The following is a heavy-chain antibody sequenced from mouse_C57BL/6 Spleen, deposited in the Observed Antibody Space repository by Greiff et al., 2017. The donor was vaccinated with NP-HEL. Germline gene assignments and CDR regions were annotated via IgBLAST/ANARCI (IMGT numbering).Heavy chain of an antibody. D-gene: IGHD1-1*01. J-gene: IGHJ4*01. CDR2: IYPGSGST. CDR1: GYTFTSYW. CDR3: AKGGVLRGYAMDY. V-gene: IGHV1-55*01. Sequence: QVQLQQPGAELVKPGASVKMSCKASGYTFTSYWITWVKQRPGQGLEWIGDIYPGSGSTNYNEKFKSKATLTVDTSSSTAYMQLSSLTSEDSAVYYCAKGGVLRGYAMDYWGQGTSVTVSS.